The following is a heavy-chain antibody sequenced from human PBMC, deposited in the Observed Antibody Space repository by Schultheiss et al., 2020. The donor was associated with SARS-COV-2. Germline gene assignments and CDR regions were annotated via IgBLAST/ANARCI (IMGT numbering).Heavy chain of an antibody. Sequence: SETLSLTCTVSGGSISSSSYYWGWIRQPPGKGLEWIGYIFHSGSTYSNPSVKSRVTISVDRSKNQFSLKLSSVTAADTAVYYCAREAAAAAGGWFDPWGQGTLVTVSS. CDR2: IFHSGST. D-gene: IGHD6-13*01. J-gene: IGHJ5*02. CDR3: AREAAAAAGGWFDP. V-gene: IGHV4-39*07. CDR1: GGSISSSSYY.